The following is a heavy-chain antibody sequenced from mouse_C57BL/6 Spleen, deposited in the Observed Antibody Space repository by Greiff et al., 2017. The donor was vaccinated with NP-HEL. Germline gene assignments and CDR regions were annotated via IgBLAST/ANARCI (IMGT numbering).Heavy chain of an antibody. D-gene: IGHD1-1*01. CDR3: ARSPPYYGSSAFDY. CDR2: IYPGDGDT. CDR1: GYAFSSYW. J-gene: IGHJ2*01. Sequence: QVQLKQSGAELVKPGASVKISCKASGYAFSSYWMNWVKQRPGKGLEWIGQIYPGDGDTNYNGKFKGKATLAADKSSSTAYMQLSSLTSEDSAVYYCARSPPYYGSSAFDYWGQGTTLTVSS. V-gene: IGHV1-80*01.